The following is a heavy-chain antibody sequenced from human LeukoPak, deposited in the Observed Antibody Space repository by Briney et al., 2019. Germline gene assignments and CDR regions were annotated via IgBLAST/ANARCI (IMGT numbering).Heavy chain of an antibody. Sequence: PGGSLRLSCAASGFTFSSYAMSWVRQAPGEGLEWVSAISGSGGSTYYADSVKGRFTISRDNSKNTLYLQINSLRAEDTAVYYCARHVWGGYFKEEYYFDYWGQGTLVTVSS. CDR1: GFTFSSYA. J-gene: IGHJ4*02. CDR3: ARHVWGGYFKEEYYFDY. CDR2: ISGSGGST. V-gene: IGHV3-23*01. D-gene: IGHD3-3*01.